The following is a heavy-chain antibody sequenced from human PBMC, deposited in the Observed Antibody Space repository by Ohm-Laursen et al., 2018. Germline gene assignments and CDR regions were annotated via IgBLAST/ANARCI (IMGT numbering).Heavy chain of an antibody. CDR1: GFTVSSNY. CDR3: VPYGSGYPLPGMDV. CDR2: ISGSRGTT. D-gene: IGHD2-15*01. Sequence: SLRLSCAASGFTVSSNYMSWVRQAPGKGLEWVSGISGSRGTTYYADSVRGRFTISRDNSKNTLYLQMNSLRAEDTAVYYCVPYGSGYPLPGMDVWGQGTTVTVS. J-gene: IGHJ6*02. V-gene: IGHV3-23*01.